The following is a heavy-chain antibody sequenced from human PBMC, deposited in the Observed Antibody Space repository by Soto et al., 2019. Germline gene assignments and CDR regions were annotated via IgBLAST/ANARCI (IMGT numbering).Heavy chain of an antibody. V-gene: IGHV1-69*01. D-gene: IGHD1-7*01. CDR2: IIPIFGTA. CDR3: ARGRTGTIGWFDP. J-gene: IGHJ5*02. CDR1: GGTFSSYA. Sequence: QVQLVQSGAEVKKHGSSVKVSCKASGGTFSSYAISWVRQAPGQGREWMGGIIPIFGTANYAQKFQGRVTITADESTSKAYMELSSLRSEDTAVYYCARGRTGTIGWFDPWCQVTLVTVSS.